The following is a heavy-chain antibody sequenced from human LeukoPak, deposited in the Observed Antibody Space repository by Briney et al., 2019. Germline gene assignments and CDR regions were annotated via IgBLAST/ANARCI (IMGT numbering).Heavy chain of an antibody. CDR2: ISSSGSTI. J-gene: IGHJ4*02. D-gene: IGHD5-18*01. CDR3: ARVQIQASDY. CDR1: GFTFSSYE. Sequence: GGSLRLSCAASGFTFSSYEMNWVRQAPGKGLEGVSYISSSGSTIYYADSVKGRFTISRDNAKNSLYLQMNSLRAEDTAVYYCARVQIQASDYWGQGTLVTVSS. V-gene: IGHV3-48*03.